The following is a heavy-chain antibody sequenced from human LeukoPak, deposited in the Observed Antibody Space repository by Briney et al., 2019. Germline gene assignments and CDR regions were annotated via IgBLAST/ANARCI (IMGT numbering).Heavy chain of an antibody. CDR2: INSDGSST. CDR1: GFTFSRYW. V-gene: IGHV3-74*01. Sequence: PGGSLRLSCAASGFTFSRYWMHWVRQAPGKGLVWVSRINSDGSSTSYADSVKGRFTIARDNAKNTLYLQMNSLRAEDTAVYHCARDHVGDLGAYWGQGTLVTVSS. CDR3: ARDHVGDLGAY. J-gene: IGHJ4*02. D-gene: IGHD3-16*01.